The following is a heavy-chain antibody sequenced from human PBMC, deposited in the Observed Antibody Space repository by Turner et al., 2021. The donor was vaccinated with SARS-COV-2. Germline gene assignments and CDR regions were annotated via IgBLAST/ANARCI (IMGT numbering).Heavy chain of an antibody. V-gene: IGHV3-30*18. CDR2: TSYDGSNK. CDR3: AKVVSPYCSGGSCDSSPADY. Sequence: QVQLVQSVGGVVQPGRSLRLSCSASGFTFSSYGMHWVRQAPGKGLEWVAVTSYDGSNKYNADSVKGRFTISRDNSKNTLYLQRNSLRAEDTAVYYCAKVVSPYCSGGSCDSSPADYWGQGTLVTVSS. CDR1: GFTFSSYG. D-gene: IGHD2-15*01. J-gene: IGHJ4*02.